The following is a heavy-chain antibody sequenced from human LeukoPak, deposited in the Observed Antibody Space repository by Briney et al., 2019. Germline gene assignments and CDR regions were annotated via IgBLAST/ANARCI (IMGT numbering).Heavy chain of an antibody. CDR3: AREDTAMANDAFDI. Sequence: SETLSLTCTVSGGSLSSGDYYWRWIRQPPGKGLEWIGYNYYSGSTYYNPSLKSRVTISVDTSKNQFSLKLSSVTAADTAVYYCAREDTAMANDAFDIWGQGTMVTVSS. CDR2: NYYSGST. V-gene: IGHV4-30-4*01. J-gene: IGHJ3*02. CDR1: GGSLSSGDYY. D-gene: IGHD5-18*01.